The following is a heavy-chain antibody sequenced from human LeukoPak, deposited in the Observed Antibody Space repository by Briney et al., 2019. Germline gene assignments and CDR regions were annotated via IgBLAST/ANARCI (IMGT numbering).Heavy chain of an antibody. CDR3: ARGRFHYDTSGYSGFDY. CDR1: GYTFTSYA. V-gene: IGHV1-69*04. Sequence: ASVKVSCKASGYTFTSYAISWVRQAPGQGLEWMGRIIPILGIANYAQKFQGRVTMTRDTSTRTVFVELSSLRSEDTAVYYCARGRFHYDTSGYSGFDYWGQGTLVTVSS. D-gene: IGHD3-22*01. CDR2: IIPILGIA. J-gene: IGHJ4*02.